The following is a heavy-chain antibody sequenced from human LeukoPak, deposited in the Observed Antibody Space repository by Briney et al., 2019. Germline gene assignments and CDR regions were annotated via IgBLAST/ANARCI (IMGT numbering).Heavy chain of an antibody. CDR2: MNPSNGNT. V-gene: IGHV1-8*01. CDR3: TKGSNSGGYRDS. J-gene: IGHJ4*02. CDR1: AYSLTSYD. Sequence: ASVKVSCKASAYSLTSYDVNWVRQATGQWLEWMGWMNPSNGNTGYAQKFQGRVTMTRNTSINTAYMELSSLTSEDTAVYYCTKGSNSGGYRDSSGQGTLVTVSS. D-gene: IGHD3-10*01.